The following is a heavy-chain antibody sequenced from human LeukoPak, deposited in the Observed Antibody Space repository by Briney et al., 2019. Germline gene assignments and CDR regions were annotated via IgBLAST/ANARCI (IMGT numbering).Heavy chain of an antibody. CDR3: ARNTRFVDTAMQYYFDY. V-gene: IGHV4-39*01. Sequence: SETLSLTCTVSGGSISSSSYYWGWIRQPPGKGLEWIGSIYYSGSTYYNPSLKSRVTISVDTSKNQFSLKLSSVTAADTAVYYCARNTRFVDTAMQYYFDYWGQGALVTVSS. CDR1: GGSISSSSYY. J-gene: IGHJ4*02. CDR2: IYYSGST. D-gene: IGHD5-18*01.